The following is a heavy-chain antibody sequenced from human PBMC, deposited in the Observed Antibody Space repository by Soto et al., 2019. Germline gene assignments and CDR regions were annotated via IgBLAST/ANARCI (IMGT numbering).Heavy chain of an antibody. CDR2: IYDSGST. V-gene: IGHV4-59*01. CDR1: CDSISSYY. Sequence: SETLSLTCTVSCDSISSYYWSWIRQPPGKGLEWIGYIYDSGSTNYNPSLKSRVTISVDTSKNQFSLKLNSVTAADTAVYYCAHSGGYSWGWFDPWGQGTLVTVS. CDR3: AHSGGYSWGWFDP. D-gene: IGHD1-26*01. J-gene: IGHJ5*02.